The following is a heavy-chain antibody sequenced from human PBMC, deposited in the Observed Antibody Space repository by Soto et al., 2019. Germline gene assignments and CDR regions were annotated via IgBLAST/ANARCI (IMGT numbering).Heavy chain of an antibody. CDR1: GGSISSGGYY. CDR2: IYYSGST. Sequence: PSETLSLTCTVSGGSISSGGYYWSWIRQHPGKGLEWIGYIYYSGSTYYNPSLKSRVTISVDTSKNQFSLKLSSVTAADTAVYYCAQIAAAGSVDYWGQGTLVTVSS. J-gene: IGHJ4*02. V-gene: IGHV4-31*03. CDR3: AQIAAAGSVDY. D-gene: IGHD6-13*01.